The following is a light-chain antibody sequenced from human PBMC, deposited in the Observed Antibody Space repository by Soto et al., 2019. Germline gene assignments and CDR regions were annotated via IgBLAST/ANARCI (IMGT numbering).Light chain of an antibody. CDR2: AAS. CDR1: QSVNNNY. Sequence: EIVLTQSPGTLSLSPGEIATLSCRASQSVNNNYLAWYQQKPGQAPRHLIYAASSRATGIPDRFSGSGSGTDFTLTISRLEPEDFTVYYCQQFGGSPITFGQGTRLEIK. CDR3: QQFGGSPIT. J-gene: IGKJ5*01. V-gene: IGKV3-20*01.